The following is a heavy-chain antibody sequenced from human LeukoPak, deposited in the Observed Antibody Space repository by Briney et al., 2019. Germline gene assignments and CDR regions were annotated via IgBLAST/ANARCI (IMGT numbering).Heavy chain of an antibody. Sequence: ASVTLSRTASGATFSSYANSWVRQAPGQGHEWMGGIITSFGTANYAQKFQGRVTITADESTSTAYKELSSLRSEDTAVYYCARGGIVVVPAAMGVQGVDWFDPWGQGTLVTVSS. J-gene: IGHJ5*02. V-gene: IGHV1-69*13. CDR2: IITSFGTA. CDR1: GATFSSYA. CDR3: ARGGIVVVPAAMGVQGVDWFDP. D-gene: IGHD2-2*01.